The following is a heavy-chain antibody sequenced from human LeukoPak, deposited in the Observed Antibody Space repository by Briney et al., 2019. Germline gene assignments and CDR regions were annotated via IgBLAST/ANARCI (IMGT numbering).Heavy chain of an antibody. Sequence: GGSLRLSCAASGFSFSDYCMSWIRQAPGKGLEWVSYISSRSSSTNYADSVKGRFTMSRDNAKNSLYLQMNSLRAEDTAVYYCARDMCTGWYAADYWGQGTLVTVSS. CDR2: ISSRSSST. CDR3: ARDMCTGWYAADY. CDR1: GFSFSDYC. D-gene: IGHD6-19*01. V-gene: IGHV3-11*05. J-gene: IGHJ4*02.